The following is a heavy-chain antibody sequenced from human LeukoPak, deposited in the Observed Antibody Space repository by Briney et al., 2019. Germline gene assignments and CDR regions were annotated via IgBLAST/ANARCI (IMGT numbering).Heavy chain of an antibody. D-gene: IGHD3-9*01. CDR2: MNPNSGNT. V-gene: IGHV1-8*01. CDR3: ARANKYYDILTAYSRFDY. Sequence: ASVKVSCKASGYTFTSYDINWVRQATGQGLEWMGWMNPNSGNTGYAQKFQGRVTMTRNTSISTAYMELSSLRSEDTAVYYCARANKYYDILTAYSRFDYWGQGTLVTVSS. CDR1: GYTFTSYD. J-gene: IGHJ4*02.